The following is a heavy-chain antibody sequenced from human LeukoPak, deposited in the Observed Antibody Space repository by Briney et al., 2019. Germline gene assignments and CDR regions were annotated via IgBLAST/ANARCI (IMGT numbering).Heavy chain of an antibody. V-gene: IGHV3-7*05. Sequence: GGSLRLSCAPSGFCFSSYSMSWVRLAPGKGLEWVANIQQDGSERYYVDSVKGRFTISRDNARNSLYLQMNSLRAEDTAVYYCARGRGSDYWGQGTLVTVSS. CDR2: IQQDGSER. CDR1: GFCFSSYS. CDR3: ARGRGSDY. J-gene: IGHJ4*02. D-gene: IGHD3-16*01.